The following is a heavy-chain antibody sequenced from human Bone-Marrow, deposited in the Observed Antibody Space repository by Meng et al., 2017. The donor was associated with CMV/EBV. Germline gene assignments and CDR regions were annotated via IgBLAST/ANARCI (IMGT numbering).Heavy chain of an antibody. CDR1: GFTFSSHA. CDR3: AKDPWWGGGGDY. J-gene: IGHJ4*02. V-gene: IGHV3-23*01. Sequence: GESLKISCATSGFTFSSHAMSWVRQAPGKGPEWVSAISGSGGDTYYADSVKGRFTISRDNFNTMLYREMNSLRAEDTALYYCAKDPWWGGGGDYWGQGTLVTVSS. CDR2: ISGSGGDT. D-gene: IGHD2-15*01.